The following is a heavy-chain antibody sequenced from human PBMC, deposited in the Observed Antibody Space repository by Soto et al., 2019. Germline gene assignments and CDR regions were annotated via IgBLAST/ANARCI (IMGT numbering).Heavy chain of an antibody. Sequence: ASVKVSCKASGYTFTSYYMHWVRQAPGQGLEWMGIINPSGGSTSYAQKFQGRVTMTRDTSTSTVYMELSSLRSEDTAVYYCAREDGSITGTSDGNWFDPWGQGTLVTVPS. CDR3: AREDGSITGTSDGNWFDP. CDR1: GYTFTSYY. V-gene: IGHV1-46*01. CDR2: INPSGGST. D-gene: IGHD1-7*01. J-gene: IGHJ5*02.